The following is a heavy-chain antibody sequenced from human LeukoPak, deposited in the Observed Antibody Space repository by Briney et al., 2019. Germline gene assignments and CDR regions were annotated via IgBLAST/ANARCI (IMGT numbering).Heavy chain of an antibody. D-gene: IGHD3-10*01. Sequence: GSLRLSCAASGFTFSSYDMHWVRQATGKGLEWVSAIGTAGDTYYPGSVKGRFTISRENAKNSLYLQMNSLRAGDTAVYYCARVQSYGSGSYDGTYDYWGQGTLVTVSS. V-gene: IGHV3-13*01. CDR2: IGTAGDT. CDR3: ARVQSYGSGSYDGTYDY. CDR1: GFTFSSYD. J-gene: IGHJ4*02.